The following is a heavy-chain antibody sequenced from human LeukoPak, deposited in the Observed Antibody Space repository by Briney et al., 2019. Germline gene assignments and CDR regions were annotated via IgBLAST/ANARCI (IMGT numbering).Heavy chain of an antibody. CDR1: GYSISSGYY. CDR2: IYYSGST. V-gene: IGHV4-38-2*02. CDR3: ASLSSGYYPFDY. J-gene: IGHJ4*02. Sequence: SETLSLTCTVSGYSISSGYYWGWIRQPPGKGLEWIGSIYYSGSTYYNPSLKSRVTISVDTSKNQFSLKLSSVTAADTAVYYCASLSSGYYPFDYWGQGTLVTVSS. D-gene: IGHD3-22*01.